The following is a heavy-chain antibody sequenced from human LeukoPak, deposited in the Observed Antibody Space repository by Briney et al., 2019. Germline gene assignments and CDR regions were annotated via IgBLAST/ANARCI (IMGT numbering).Heavy chain of an antibody. CDR1: GGSISSSNYD. V-gene: IGHV4-39*01. D-gene: IGHD3-3*01. CDR3: GRYDHPVITPIDS. CDR2: IYSTRHT. Sequence: PSETLSLTCTVSGGSISSSNYDWGWMRQPRGTGLEWIWSIYSTRHTYYPPSLNSRVPISVNASKHQCSLRLSSVTAADTALYYCGRYDHPVITPIDSWGQGTLVTVSS. J-gene: IGHJ4*02.